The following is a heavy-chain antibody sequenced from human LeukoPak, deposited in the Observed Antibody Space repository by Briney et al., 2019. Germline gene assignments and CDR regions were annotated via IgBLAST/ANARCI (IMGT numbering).Heavy chain of an antibody. Sequence: GSVKLSCKASGYTFTRYGINWVRQAPGQGLEWMCWISAYNTNTNYAHTFQGKVTFTRDKAKTTPFLELNSLRSDDTAVYYCSTSEAWTDGGAYLDSWGQGTMVSVSP. CDR2: ISAYNTNT. J-gene: IGHJ4*02. D-gene: IGHD3/OR15-3a*01. CDR1: GYTFTRYG. V-gene: IGHV1-18*01. CDR3: STSEAWTDGGAYLDS.